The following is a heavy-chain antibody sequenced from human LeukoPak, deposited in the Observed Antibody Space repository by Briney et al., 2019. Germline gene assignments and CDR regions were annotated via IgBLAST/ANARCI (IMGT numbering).Heavy chain of an antibody. V-gene: IGHV3-11*01. J-gene: IGHJ6*02. CDR2: ISSSGSTI. CDR3: ARALSRLFYYYAMDV. CDR1: GFTFSDYY. Sequence: AGGSLRLSCAASGFTFSDYYMSWIRQAPGKGLEWVSYISSSGSTIYYADSVKGRFTISRDNAKNSLYLQMNSLRAEDTAVYYCARALSRLFYYYAMDVWGQGTTVTVSS. D-gene: IGHD6-13*01.